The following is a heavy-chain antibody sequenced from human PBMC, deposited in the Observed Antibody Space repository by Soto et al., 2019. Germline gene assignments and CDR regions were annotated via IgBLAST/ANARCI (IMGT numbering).Heavy chain of an antibody. CDR3: AREEGGIVLVPDGIGWFDP. Sequence: QVQLQESGPGLVKPSQTLSLTCTVSGGSISSGDYYWSWIRQPPGKGLEWIGYIYYSGSTYYNPSLKSRVTISVDTSKNQSSLKLSSVTAADTAVYYCAREEGGIVLVPDGIGWFDPWGQGTLVTVSS. CDR1: GGSISSGDYY. CDR2: IYYSGST. D-gene: IGHD2-2*01. V-gene: IGHV4-30-4*01. J-gene: IGHJ5*02.